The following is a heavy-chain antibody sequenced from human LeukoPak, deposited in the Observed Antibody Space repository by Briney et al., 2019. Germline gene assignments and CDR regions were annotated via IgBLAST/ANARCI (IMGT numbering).Heavy chain of an antibody. D-gene: IGHD5-18*01. CDR3: ARRDTWTTGGDY. V-gene: IGHV4-39*01. CDR1: GGSISSSSYY. Sequence: SETLSLTCTVSGGSISSSSYYWGWIRQPPGKGLAWTGRIHYSGSTYYNPSLKSRVTISVDTSKNQFSLKLSSVTAADTAVYYCARRDTWTTGGDYWGQGTLVTVSS. CDR2: IHYSGST. J-gene: IGHJ4*02.